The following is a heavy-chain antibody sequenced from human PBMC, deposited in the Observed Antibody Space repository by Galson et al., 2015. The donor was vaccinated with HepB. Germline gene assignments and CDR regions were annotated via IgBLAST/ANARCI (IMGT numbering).Heavy chain of an antibody. Sequence: SLRLSCAASGFTVSSNYMSWVRQAPGKGLEWVSVIYSGGSTYYADSVKGRFTISRHNSKNTLYLQMNSLRAEDTAVYYCARRAAYGSGTETAYYYYYSMDVWGQGTTVTVSS. D-gene: IGHD3-10*01. V-gene: IGHV3-53*04. CDR2: IYSGGST. J-gene: IGHJ6*02. CDR1: GFTVSSNY. CDR3: ARRAAYGSGTETAYYYYYSMDV.